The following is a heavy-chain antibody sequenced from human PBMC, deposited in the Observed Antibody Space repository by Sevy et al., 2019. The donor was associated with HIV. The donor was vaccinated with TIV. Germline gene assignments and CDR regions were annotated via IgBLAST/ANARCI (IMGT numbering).Heavy chain of an antibody. J-gene: IGHJ4*02. Sequence: GGSLRLSCAASGFTFDDYTMHWVRQAPGKGLEWVSLISWDGGSTYYAHSVKGRFTISRDNSKNSLYLQMNSLRTEDTALYYCAKMARGWYYFDYWGQGTLVTVSS. D-gene: IGHD6-19*01. CDR2: ISWDGGST. CDR1: GFTFDDYT. CDR3: AKMARGWYYFDY. V-gene: IGHV3-43*01.